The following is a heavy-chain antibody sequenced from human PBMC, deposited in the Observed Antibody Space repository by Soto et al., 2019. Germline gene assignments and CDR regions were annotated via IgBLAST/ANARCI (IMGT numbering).Heavy chain of an antibody. V-gene: IGHV4-59*12. D-gene: IGHD2-2*01. Sequence: PSETLSLTCTVSGGSISSYYWSWIRQPPGKGLEWIGYIYYSGSTNYNPSLKSRVTISVDTSKNQFSLKLSSVTAADTAVYYCARASLGYCSSTSCRFNWFDPWGQGTLVTVSS. CDR2: IYYSGST. J-gene: IGHJ5*02. CDR1: GGSISSYY. CDR3: ARASLGYCSSTSCRFNWFDP.